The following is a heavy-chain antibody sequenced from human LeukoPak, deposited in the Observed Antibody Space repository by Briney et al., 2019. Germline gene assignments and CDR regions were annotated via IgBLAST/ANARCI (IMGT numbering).Heavy chain of an antibody. CDR2: IDYSGST. J-gene: IGHJ5*02. D-gene: IGHD4-17*01. Sequence: SETLSLTCTVSGGSISSFYWSWIRQPPGQGLEWIGCIDYSGSTNYNPSLKSRVTISVDTSKNQFSLKLRSVTAADTAVYYCARDIGDYGRKWFAPWGQGYPVTVSS. CDR3: ARDIGDYGRKWFAP. CDR1: GGSISSFY. V-gene: IGHV4-59*01.